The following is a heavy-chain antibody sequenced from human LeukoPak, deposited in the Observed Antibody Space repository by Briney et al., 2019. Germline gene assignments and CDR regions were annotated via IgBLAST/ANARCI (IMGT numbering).Heavy chain of an antibody. D-gene: IGHD3-10*01. CDR3: AKDRYGSGSFDY. V-gene: IGHV3-30*18. CDR2: ISYDGSNK. J-gene: IGHJ4*02. Sequence: GGSLRLSCAASGFTFSSYGMHWVRQAPGKGLEWVAVISYDGSNKYYADSVKGRFTISRDNSKNTLYLQMNSLRAEDTAVYYCAKDRYGSGSFDYWGQGTLVTVSS. CDR1: GFTFSSYG.